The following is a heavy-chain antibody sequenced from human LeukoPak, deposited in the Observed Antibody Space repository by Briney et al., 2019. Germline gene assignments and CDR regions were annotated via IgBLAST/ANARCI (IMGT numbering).Heavy chain of an antibody. V-gene: IGHV5-10-1*01. Sequence: GESLKISCKGSGYSFTSYWISWVRQMPGKGLEWMGRIDPSDSYTNYSPSLQGHVTISADKSISTAYLQWSGLKASDTAMYYCARLPRVAYTPHYYGSGSYLAWGQGTLVTVSS. D-gene: IGHD3-10*01. CDR2: IDPSDSYT. CDR3: ARLPRVAYTPHYYGSGSYLA. CDR1: GYSFTSYW. J-gene: IGHJ5*02.